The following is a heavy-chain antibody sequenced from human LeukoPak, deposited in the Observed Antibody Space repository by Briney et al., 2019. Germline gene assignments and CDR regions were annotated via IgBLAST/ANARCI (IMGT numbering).Heavy chain of an antibody. CDR2: ISSGSSTI. CDR1: GFSFSSYS. D-gene: IGHD3-22*01. CDR3: AKAPPMIPDY. Sequence: GGSLRLSCAASGFSFSSYSMNWVRQAPGKGLEWISYISSGSSTIFYADSVKGRFTISRDNAKNSLYLQMNSLRAEDTAVYYCAKAPPMIPDYWGQGTLVTVSS. J-gene: IGHJ4*02. V-gene: IGHV3-48*01.